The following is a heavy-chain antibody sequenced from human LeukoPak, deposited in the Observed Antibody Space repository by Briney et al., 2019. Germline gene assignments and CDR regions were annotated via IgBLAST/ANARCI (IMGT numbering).Heavy chain of an antibody. Sequence: GGSLRLSCAASGFTFSSYAMYWVRQAPGKGLEWVALISYDGSNKYHADSLKGRFTISRDNSKNTLSLQMNSLRAEDTAVYHCARDATRYHYYYGLDVWGQGTTVTVSS. V-gene: IGHV3-30*04. CDR1: GFTFSSYA. CDR3: ARDATRYHYYYGLDV. J-gene: IGHJ6*02. CDR2: ISYDGSNK.